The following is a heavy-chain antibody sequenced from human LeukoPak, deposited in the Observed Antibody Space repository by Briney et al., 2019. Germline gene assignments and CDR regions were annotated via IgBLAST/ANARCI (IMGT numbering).Heavy chain of an antibody. Sequence: GGSLRLSCAASEIAVSDNYMNWVRQAPGKGLEWVSYISSGGSTIYYADSVKGRFTISRDNARNSLYLQMNSLRVEDTAIYYCARISTTDERYWGQGTLVTVSS. CDR3: ARISTTDERY. J-gene: IGHJ4*02. CDR2: ISSGGSTI. CDR1: EIAVSDNY. D-gene: IGHD2/OR15-2a*01. V-gene: IGHV3-11*04.